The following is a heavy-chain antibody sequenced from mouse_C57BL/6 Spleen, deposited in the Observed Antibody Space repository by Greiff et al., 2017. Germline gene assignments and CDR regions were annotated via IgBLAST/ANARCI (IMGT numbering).Heavy chain of an antibody. Sequence: EVKLVESGGGLVKPGGSLKLSCAASGFTFSDYGMHWVRQAPEKGLEWVAYISSGSSTIYYADTVKGRFTISRDNAKNTLVLQMTSLRSEDTAMYYCARSDITTNYFDYWGQGTTLTVSS. V-gene: IGHV5-17*01. D-gene: IGHD1-2*01. CDR1: GFTFSDYG. CDR3: ARSDITTNYFDY. CDR2: ISSGSSTI. J-gene: IGHJ2*01.